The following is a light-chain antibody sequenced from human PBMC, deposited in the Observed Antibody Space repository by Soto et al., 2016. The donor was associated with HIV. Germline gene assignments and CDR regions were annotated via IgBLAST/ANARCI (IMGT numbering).Light chain of an antibody. CDR3: NSRDNSGLHLGV. CDR1: SLRSYY. J-gene: IGLJ1*01. Sequence: SSELTQDPAVSVALGQTVTITCQGDSLRSYYASWYQQKPGQAPLLVISGQKXPGPQGSQTRFSVSSSGRTSSLTITAAQAEDDADYYCNSRDNSGLHLGVFGPGTRSPS. CDR2: GQK. V-gene: IGLV3-19*01.